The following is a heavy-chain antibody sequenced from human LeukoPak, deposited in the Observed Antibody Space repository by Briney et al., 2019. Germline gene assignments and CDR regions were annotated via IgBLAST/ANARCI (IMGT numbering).Heavy chain of an antibody. J-gene: IGHJ4*02. D-gene: IGHD3-3*01. CDR3: AKDYLTIFGLWDYFEY. CDR2: IRYDGSNK. CDR1: GFTFSSYG. Sequence: PGGSVRLSCAASGFTFSSYGMHWVRQAPGKGLEWVAFIRYDGSNKYYADSVKGRFTISRDNSKNTLNLQMNSLRAEDTAVYYCAKDYLTIFGLWDYFEYWGQGTLVTVSS. V-gene: IGHV3-30*02.